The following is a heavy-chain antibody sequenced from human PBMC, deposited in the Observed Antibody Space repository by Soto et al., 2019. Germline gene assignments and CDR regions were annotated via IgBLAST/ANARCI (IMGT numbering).Heavy chain of an antibody. V-gene: IGHV4-39*01. CDR3: ARYTLNWFDP. Sequence: SETLSLTCTVSGAPITINYWGWIRQPPGKGLEWIGSIYYSGSTYYNPSLKSRVTISVDTSKNQFSLKLSSVTAADTAVYYCARYTLNWFDPWGQGTLVTVSS. CDR2: IYYSGST. J-gene: IGHJ5*02. D-gene: IGHD2-2*02. CDR1: GAPITINY.